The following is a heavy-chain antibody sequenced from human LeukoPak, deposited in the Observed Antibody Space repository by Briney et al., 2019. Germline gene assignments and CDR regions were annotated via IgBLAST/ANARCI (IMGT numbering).Heavy chain of an antibody. CDR2: TYYRSKWYN. D-gene: IGHD1-1*01. CDR1: GDSVSSNSAL. V-gene: IGHV6-1*01. CDR3: ANSKPMWNDAFDI. J-gene: IGHJ3*02. Sequence: PSQTLSLTCALSGDSVSSNSALWNWIRQSPSRGLEWLGRTYYRSKWYNDYAVSVKSRITINADTSKNQFSLQLNSVTPEDTAVYYCANSKPMWNDAFDIWGQGTMATVSS.